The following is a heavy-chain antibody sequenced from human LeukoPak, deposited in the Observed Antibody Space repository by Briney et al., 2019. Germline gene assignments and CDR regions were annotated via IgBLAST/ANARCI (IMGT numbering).Heavy chain of an antibody. CDR1: GGSISSYY. V-gene: IGHV4-4*07. D-gene: IGHD3-10*01. CDR2: IYTSGST. Sequence: KASETLSLTCTVSGGSISSYYWSWIRQPAGKGLEWIGRIYTSGSTNYNPSLKSRVTISVDKSKNQFSLKLSSVTAADTAVYYCARTWYYYGSGRDYYYYYMDVWVKGTTVTVSS. J-gene: IGHJ6*03. CDR3: ARTWYYYGSGRDYYYYYMDV.